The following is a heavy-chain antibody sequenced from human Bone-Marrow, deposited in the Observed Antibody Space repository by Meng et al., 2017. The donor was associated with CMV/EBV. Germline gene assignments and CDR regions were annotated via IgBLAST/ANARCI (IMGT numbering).Heavy chain of an antibody. J-gene: IGHJ6*02. Sequence: GGSLRLSCAASGFTFSSYAMHWVRQAPGKGLEWVAVISYDGSNKYYADSVKGRFTISRDNSKNTLYLQMNSLRAEDTAVYYCASDLYSSSWYSYYYYGRDVWGQGTTVNVAS. CDR3: ASDLYSSSWYSYYYYGRDV. D-gene: IGHD6-13*01. CDR1: GFTFSSYA. CDR2: ISYDGSNK. V-gene: IGHV3-30*04.